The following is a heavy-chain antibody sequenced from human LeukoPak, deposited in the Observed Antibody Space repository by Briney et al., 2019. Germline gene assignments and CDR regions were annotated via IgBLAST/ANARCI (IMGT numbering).Heavy chain of an antibody. CDR2: ISWNSGSI. CDR3: AKDRGREYSSSAVSFDI. J-gene: IGHJ3*02. V-gene: IGHV3-9*01. Sequence: PGGSLRLSCAASGFTFDDYAMHWVRQAPGKGLEWVSGISWNSGSIGYADSVKGRFTISRDNAKNSLYLQMNSLRAEDTALYYCAKDRGREYSSSAVSFDIWGQGTMVTVSS. D-gene: IGHD6-6*01. CDR1: GFTFDDYA.